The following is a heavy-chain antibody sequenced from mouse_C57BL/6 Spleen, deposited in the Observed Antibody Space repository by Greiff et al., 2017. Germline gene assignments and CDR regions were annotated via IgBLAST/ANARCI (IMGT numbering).Heavy chain of an antibody. CDR1: GYTFTSYG. CDR2: IYPRSGNT. Sequence: VQLQQSGAELARPGASVKLSCTASGYTFTSYGISWVKQRTGQGLEWIGEIYPRSGNTYYTEKFKGKATLTADKSSSTAYMQLRSLTSEDSAVYFCASGADDYASSNYAMDYWGQGTSVTVSS. D-gene: IGHD2-4*01. J-gene: IGHJ4*01. CDR3: ASGADDYASSNYAMDY. V-gene: IGHV1-81*01.